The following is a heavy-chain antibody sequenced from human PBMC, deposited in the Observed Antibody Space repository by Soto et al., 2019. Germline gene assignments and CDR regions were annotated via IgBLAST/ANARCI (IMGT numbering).Heavy chain of an antibody. V-gene: IGHV3-21*01. CDR2: ISSSSSYI. Sequence: EVQLVESGGGLVKPGGSLRLSCAASGFTFSSYSMNWVRQAPGKGLEWVSSISSSSSYIYYADSVKGRFTISRDNAKNSLYLQMNSLRAEDTAVYYCAREVEQWLQKKFYGMDVWGQGTTVTVSS. CDR1: GFTFSSYS. J-gene: IGHJ6*02. CDR3: AREVEQWLQKKFYGMDV. D-gene: IGHD6-19*01.